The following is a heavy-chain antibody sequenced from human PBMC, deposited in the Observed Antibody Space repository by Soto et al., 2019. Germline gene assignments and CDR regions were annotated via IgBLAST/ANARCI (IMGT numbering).Heavy chain of an antibody. CDR3: ARKDDYGSGIYYFDH. D-gene: IGHD3-10*01. V-gene: IGHV1-3*01. CDR2: INAANGDT. CDR1: GYTFRTYP. J-gene: IGHJ4*02. Sequence: QVQPVQSGAEVKKPGASVKVSCKASGYTFRTYPMHWVRQAPGRGLEWMGWINAANGDTGYSRTFQDRVTISRDISASTAYMELSSLRSEDTAVYYCARKDDYGSGIYYFDHWGQGTLVTVSS.